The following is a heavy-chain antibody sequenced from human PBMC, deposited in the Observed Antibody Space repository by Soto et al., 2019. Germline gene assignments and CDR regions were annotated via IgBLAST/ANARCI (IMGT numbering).Heavy chain of an antibody. V-gene: IGHV2-5*01. CDR2: IYWNDDK. CDR3: ARPYCNNGVCYNGRKGYYYYGMDV. D-gene: IGHD2-8*01. J-gene: IGHJ6*02. Sequence: SGPTLVNPTQTLTLTCTFSGFSLSTSGVGVGWIRQPPGKALEWLALIYWNDDKRYSPSLKSRLTITKDTSKNQVVLTMTNMDPVDTATYYCARPYCNNGVCYNGRKGYYYYGMDVWGQGTTVTVSS. CDR1: GFSLSTSGVG.